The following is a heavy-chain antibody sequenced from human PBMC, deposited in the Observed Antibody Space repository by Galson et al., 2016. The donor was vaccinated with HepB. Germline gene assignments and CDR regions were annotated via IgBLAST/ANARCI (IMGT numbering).Heavy chain of an antibody. CDR2: TNPSDGST. Sequence: SVKVSCKATGYTFSRYYIHWVRQAPGRGLEWMAITNPSDGSTRYTQKFQGRVIMTRDTSTSTVDMQLSSLKSEDSAVYYCSIGTMGGYDLDYWGQGTLVTVSS. D-gene: IGHD5-12*01. CDR3: SIGTMGGYDLDY. J-gene: IGHJ4*02. V-gene: IGHV1-46*01. CDR1: GYTFSRYY.